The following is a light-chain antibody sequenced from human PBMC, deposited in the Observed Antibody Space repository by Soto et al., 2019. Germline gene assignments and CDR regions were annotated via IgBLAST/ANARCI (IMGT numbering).Light chain of an antibody. V-gene: IGKV1-39*01. J-gene: IGKJ5*01. CDR2: AAS. CDR1: QSISSY. Sequence: DIQMTQSPSSLSASVGDRVTITCRASQSISSYLNWYQQKPGKAPKLLIYAASSLQSGVPSRFCGSGSWTDFTLTISSLQPEDFATYYCQQSYSTPPITFGQGTRLEIK. CDR3: QQSYSTPPIT.